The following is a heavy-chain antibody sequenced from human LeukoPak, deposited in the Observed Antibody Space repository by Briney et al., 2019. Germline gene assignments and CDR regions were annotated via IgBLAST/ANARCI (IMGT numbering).Heavy chain of an antibody. CDR1: GFTFSIYS. V-gene: IGHV3-21*01. CDR3: ARDGAVAGIDNAFDI. J-gene: IGHJ3*02. Sequence: GGSLRLSCAASGFTFSIYSMNWVRQAPGKGLEWVSSISSSSSYIYYADSVKGRFTISRDNAKNSLYLQMNSLRAEDTAVYYCARDGAVAGIDNAFDIWGQGTMVTVSS. CDR2: ISSSSSYI. D-gene: IGHD6-19*01.